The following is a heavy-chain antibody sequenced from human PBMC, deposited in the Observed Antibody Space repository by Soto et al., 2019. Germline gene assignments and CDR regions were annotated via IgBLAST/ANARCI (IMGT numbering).Heavy chain of an antibody. J-gene: IGHJ4*02. CDR2: INAGNGNT. Sequence: QVQLVQSGAEVKKPGASVKVSCKASGYTFTSYAMHWVRQAPGQRLEWMGWINAGNGNTKYSQKFQGRVTITRDTXAXTXSMELSSLRSEDTAVYYCARRLTNYYDSSGPKGFDYWGQGTLVTVSS. CDR1: GYTFTSYA. D-gene: IGHD3-22*01. V-gene: IGHV1-3*01. CDR3: ARRLTNYYDSSGPKGFDY.